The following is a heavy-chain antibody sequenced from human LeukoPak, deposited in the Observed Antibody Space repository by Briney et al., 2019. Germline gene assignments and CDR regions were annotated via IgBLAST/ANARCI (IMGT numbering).Heavy chain of an antibody. CDR1: GFTFSSYG. D-gene: IGHD4-17*01. J-gene: IGHJ4*02. V-gene: IGHV3-33*01. CDR2: IWYDGSNK. CDR3: ARDQNEGYGDYFYYFDY. Sequence: GGSLRLSCAASGFTFSSYGMHWVRQAPGKGLKWVAVIWYDGSNKYYVDSVKGRFTISRDNSKNTLYLQMNSLRAEDTAVYYCARDQNEGYGDYFYYFDYWGQGTLVTVSS.